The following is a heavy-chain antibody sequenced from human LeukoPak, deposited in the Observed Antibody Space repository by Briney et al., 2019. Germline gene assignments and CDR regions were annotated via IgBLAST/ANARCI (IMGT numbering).Heavy chain of an antibody. D-gene: IGHD4/OR15-4a*01. V-gene: IGHV3-30*02. CDR1: GFTFSSYE. CDR3: AKIDTFDYDTSGRHWLDS. CDR2: LRFDATSY. Sequence: GGSLRLSCAASGFTFSSYEMNWVRQAPGKGLEWVSFLRFDATSYYYAESVKGRFTISRDNSKNTLYLQMNSLRAEDTAVYFCAKIDTFDYDTSGRHWLDSWGQGTLVTVSS. J-gene: IGHJ5*01.